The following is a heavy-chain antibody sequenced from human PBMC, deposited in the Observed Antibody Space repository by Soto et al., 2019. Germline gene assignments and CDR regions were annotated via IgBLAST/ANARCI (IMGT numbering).Heavy chain of an antibody. CDR2: IYSGGST. CDR3: ARAKQQLPHYYMDV. Sequence: GGSLRLSCAASGFTVSSNYMSWVRQAPGKGLEWVSVIYSGGSTYYADSVKGRFTISRDNSKNTLYLQMNSLRAEDTAVYYCARAKQQLPHYYMDVWGKGTTVTVSS. D-gene: IGHD6-13*01. V-gene: IGHV3-66*01. J-gene: IGHJ6*03. CDR1: GFTVSSNY.